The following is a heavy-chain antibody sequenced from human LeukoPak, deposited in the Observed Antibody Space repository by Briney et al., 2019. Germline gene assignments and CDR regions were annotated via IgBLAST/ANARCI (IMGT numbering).Heavy chain of an antibody. V-gene: IGHV4-59*01. CDR1: GASISSDY. J-gene: IGHJ4*02. CDR2: ISYSGNT. CDR3: ARATYGGNYYFDY. D-gene: IGHD4-23*01. Sequence: SETLSLTCTASGASISSDYWSWIRRPPGKGLEWIGYISYSGNTKYNPSLKSRVTVSLDRSKNQLSLELSSVTAADTAVYYCARATYGGNYYFDYWGQGSLVTVSS.